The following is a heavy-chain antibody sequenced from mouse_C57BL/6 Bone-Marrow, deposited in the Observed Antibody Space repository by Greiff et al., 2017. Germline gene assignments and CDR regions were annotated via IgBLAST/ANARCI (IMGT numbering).Heavy chain of an antibody. CDR1: GYTFTSYW. V-gene: IGHV1-64*01. J-gene: IGHJ4*01. D-gene: IGHD3-2*02. CDR2: IHPNSGST. CDR3: ARLIQLRLRSAMDY. Sequence: QVQLKQPGAELVKPGASVKLSCKASGYTFTSYWMHWVKQRPGQGLEWIGMIHPNSGSTNYNEKFKSKATLTVDKSSSTAYMQLSSLTSEDSAVYYCARLIQLRLRSAMDYWGQGTSVTVSS.